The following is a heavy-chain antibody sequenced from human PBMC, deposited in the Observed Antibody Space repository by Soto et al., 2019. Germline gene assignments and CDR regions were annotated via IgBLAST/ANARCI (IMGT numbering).Heavy chain of an antibody. D-gene: IGHD2-15*01. Sequence: EVRLLESGGGLVQTGGSLRLSCAASGLIFGNYAMTWVRQVPGRGLEWVSTISGRGDITFYADSVKGRFTLSRDNSKNTHWLQLHNLRVEDTAVFYCAKGGHASPFDYWGQGALVTVSS. CDR3: AKGGHASPFDY. CDR2: ISGRGDIT. J-gene: IGHJ4*02. V-gene: IGHV3-23*01. CDR1: GLIFGNYA.